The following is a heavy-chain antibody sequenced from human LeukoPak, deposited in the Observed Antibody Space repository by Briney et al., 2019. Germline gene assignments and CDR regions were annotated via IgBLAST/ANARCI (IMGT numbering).Heavy chain of an antibody. D-gene: IGHD3-16*01. Sequence: ASVKVSCKASGYTFTSYGISWVRQAPGQGLEWMGWISAYNGNTNYAQKLQGRVTMTTDTSTSTAYMELRSLRSDDTAVYYCAREYGDYVWGSYFSLGYYFDYWGQGTPVTVSS. CDR3: AREYGDYVWGSYFSLGYYFDY. J-gene: IGHJ4*02. V-gene: IGHV1-18*01. CDR2: ISAYNGNT. CDR1: GYTFTSYG.